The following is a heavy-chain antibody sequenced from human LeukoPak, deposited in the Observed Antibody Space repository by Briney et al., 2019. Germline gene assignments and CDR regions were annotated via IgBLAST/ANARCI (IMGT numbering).Heavy chain of an antibody. J-gene: IGHJ3*02. D-gene: IGHD6-6*01. CDR3: ARGYSSSIVGRGAFDI. CDR1: RFTLSNHW. V-gene: IGHV3-74*01. CDR2: INPDGTAT. Sequence: PGGSLRLSCAASRFTLSNHWMFWVRQAPGKGLVWVSRINPDGTATKYTGSVEGRFTISRDNAKNTLYLQMNRLRSDDTAVYYCARGYSSSIVGRGAFDIWGQGTVVTVSS.